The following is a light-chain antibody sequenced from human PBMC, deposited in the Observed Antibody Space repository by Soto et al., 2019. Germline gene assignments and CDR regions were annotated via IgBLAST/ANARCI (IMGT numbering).Light chain of an antibody. CDR2: AAS. J-gene: IGKJ2*01. Sequence: DIQMTQSPSSLSASVGDRVTITCRASQSIGIYLNWCQQRAGKAPKLLIYAASTLHGGVPSRFSGSGSGTDFTLTITSLQPEDFATYYCHQSSNTPRSFGQGTKVEI. V-gene: IGKV1-39*01. CDR1: QSIGIY. CDR3: HQSSNTPRS.